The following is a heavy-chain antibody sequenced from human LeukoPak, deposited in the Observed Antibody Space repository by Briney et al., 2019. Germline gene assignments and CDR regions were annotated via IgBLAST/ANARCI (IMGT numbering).Heavy chain of an antibody. D-gene: IGHD2-15*01. J-gene: IGHJ4*02. Sequence: PGGSLRLSCAASGFSFSATWMHWVRQSPGKGLVWVARITSDGFSTTYAESVKGRFTISRDNAKNTLYLQMNSLRAEDTAVYYCAKSGLNRFDYWGQGTLVTVSS. CDR1: GFSFSATW. V-gene: IGHV3-74*03. CDR2: ITSDGFST. CDR3: AKSGLNRFDY.